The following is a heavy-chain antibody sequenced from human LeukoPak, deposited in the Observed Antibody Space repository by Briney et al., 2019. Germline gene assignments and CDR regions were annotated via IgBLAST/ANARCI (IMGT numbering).Heavy chain of an antibody. CDR2: IYYSGST. Sequence: SETLSLTCTVSGGSISSYYWSWIRQPPGKGLEWIGYIYYSGSTNYNPSLKSRVTISVDTSKNQFSLKLSSVTAADTAVYYCARLRGYSGYGKPYWGQGALVTVSS. V-gene: IGHV4-59*12. CDR3: ARLRGYSGYGKPY. D-gene: IGHD5-12*01. J-gene: IGHJ4*02. CDR1: GGSISSYY.